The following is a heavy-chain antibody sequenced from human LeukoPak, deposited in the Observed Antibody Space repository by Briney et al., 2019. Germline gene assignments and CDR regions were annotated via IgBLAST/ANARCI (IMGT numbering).Heavy chain of an antibody. Sequence: SETLSPTCTVSGDSISTSNYYWNWIRQPPGKGLEWIGYIYYTGSTNYNPSLKSRVTMSVDTSKNQFSLNLESVTPEDTAVYYCARNLLPEQLVLNFWGQGTLVTVSS. CDR1: GDSISTSNYY. D-gene: IGHD6-13*01. CDR3: ARNLLPEQLVLNF. CDR2: IYYTGST. J-gene: IGHJ4*02. V-gene: IGHV4-61*01.